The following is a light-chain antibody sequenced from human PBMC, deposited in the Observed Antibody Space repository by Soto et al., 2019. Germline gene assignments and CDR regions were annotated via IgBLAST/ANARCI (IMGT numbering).Light chain of an antibody. Sequence: QSVLTQPPSVSAAPGQKVTISCSGSGSNIGNNYVSWYQQLPGTAPKLLIYDNNKRPSEIPDRFSGSKSGTSATLGITGLQTGDEADYYCGTWDSSLSAEVFGGGTKLTVL. CDR3: GTWDSSLSAEV. CDR1: GSNIGNNY. V-gene: IGLV1-51*01. CDR2: DNN. J-gene: IGLJ3*02.